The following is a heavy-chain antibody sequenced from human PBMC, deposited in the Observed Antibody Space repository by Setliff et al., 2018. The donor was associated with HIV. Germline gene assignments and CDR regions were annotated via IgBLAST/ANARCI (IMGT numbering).Heavy chain of an antibody. CDR2: ITGNGVST. CDR3: AKGLKHRSDSAWFYYDMDV. D-gene: IGHD6-19*01. CDR1: GFRFSDYY. V-gene: IGHV3-43*02. Sequence: GGSLRLSCAASGFRFSDYYMNWIRQAPGKGLEWVSLITGNGVSTYYADSVKGRFTISRDNSKNSLHLQMSSLRPEDTAFYYCAKGLKHRSDSAWFYYDMDVWGPGTTVTVSS. J-gene: IGHJ6*02.